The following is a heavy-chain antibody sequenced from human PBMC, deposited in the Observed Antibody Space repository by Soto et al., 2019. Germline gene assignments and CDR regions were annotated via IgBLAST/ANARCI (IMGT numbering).Heavy chain of an antibody. J-gene: IGHJ6*02. Sequence: GGSLRLSCAASGFTFSSYGMHWVRQAPGKGLEWVAVIWYDGSNKYYADSVKGRFTISRDNSKNTLYLQMNSLRAEDTAVYYCARDLMAGDYYYYGMDVWGQGTTVTVSS. CDR3: ARDLMAGDYYYYGMDV. V-gene: IGHV3-33*01. D-gene: IGHD6-19*01. CDR2: IWYDGSNK. CDR1: GFTFSSYG.